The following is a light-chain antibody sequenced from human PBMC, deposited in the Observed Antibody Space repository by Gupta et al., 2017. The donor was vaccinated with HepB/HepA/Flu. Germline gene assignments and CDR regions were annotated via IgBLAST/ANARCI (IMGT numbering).Light chain of an antibody. J-gene: IGKJ1*01. CDR1: QSLLHSNGYNY. Sequence: DIVMTQSPLSLPVTPGEPASISCRSSQSLLHSNGYNYLDWYLQKPGQSPQLLIYLGSNRASGVPDRFSGSGSGTDFTLKSSRGEAEDVGVYYCMQALQRGTFGQGTKVEIK. CDR3: MQALQRGT. V-gene: IGKV2-28*01. CDR2: LGS.